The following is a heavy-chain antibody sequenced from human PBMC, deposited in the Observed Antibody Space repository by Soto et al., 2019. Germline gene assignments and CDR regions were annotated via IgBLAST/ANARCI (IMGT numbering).Heavy chain of an antibody. Sequence: GGSLRLSCAASGFTFSDYYMSWIRQAPGRGPEWVAYISGSSTYTNYAPSVKGRFNISRDNAKNSLYLQMNSLRADDTAVYYCARDRAKTKRFLGDVWGQGTTVTVSS. V-gene: IGHV3-11*06. CDR1: GFTFSDYY. CDR3: ARDRAKTKRFLGDV. CDR2: ISGSSTYT. D-gene: IGHD3-3*01. J-gene: IGHJ6*02.